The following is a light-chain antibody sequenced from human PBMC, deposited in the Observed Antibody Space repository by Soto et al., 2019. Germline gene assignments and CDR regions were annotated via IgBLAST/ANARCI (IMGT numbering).Light chain of an antibody. CDR3: QQYNNWPIT. V-gene: IGKV3-15*01. Sequence: IVMTQSPATLSVSPGERATLSCRASQSISSNLAWYQQKPGQAPRIFIYGASTRATGIPARFSGSGSGTEFTLTISSLQSEDFAVYYCQQYNNWPITFGQGTRLEIK. J-gene: IGKJ5*01. CDR1: QSISSN. CDR2: GAS.